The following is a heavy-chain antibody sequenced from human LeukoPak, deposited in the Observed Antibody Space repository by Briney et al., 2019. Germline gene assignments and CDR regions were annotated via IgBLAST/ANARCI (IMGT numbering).Heavy chain of an antibody. CDR3: ARDRGEDCSSTSCYEVRSAFDI. Sequence: ASVKVSCKASGYTFTGYYMHWVRQAPGQGLEWMGWINPNSGGTNYAQKFQGRVTMTRDTSISTAYMELSRLRSDDTAVYYCARDRGEDCSSTSCYEVRSAFDIWGQGTMVTVSS. V-gene: IGHV1-2*02. CDR1: GYTFTGYY. J-gene: IGHJ3*02. D-gene: IGHD2-2*01. CDR2: INPNSGGT.